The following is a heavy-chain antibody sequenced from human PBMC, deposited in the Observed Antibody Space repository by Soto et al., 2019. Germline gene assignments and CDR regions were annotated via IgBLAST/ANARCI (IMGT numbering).Heavy chain of an antibody. J-gene: IGHJ6*02. CDR1: GFTFSNYG. CDR3: AKDHGFDVYKLLYYSNYGLDV. D-gene: IGHD1-26*01. CDR2: IAYDGTNK. V-gene: IGHV3-30*18. Sequence: PXESLTLSCAASGFTFSNYGKHWVRQAPGKGLEWVAVIAYDGTNKFYEDSVKGRFTISRDNSKNTLYLQMNSLRVEDRAVYYCAKDHGFDVYKLLYYSNYGLDVWGQGTTVTVSS.